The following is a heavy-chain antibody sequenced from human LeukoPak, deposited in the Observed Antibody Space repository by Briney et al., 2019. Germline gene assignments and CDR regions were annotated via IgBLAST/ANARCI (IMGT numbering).Heavy chain of an antibody. CDR3: AKDLGGSSQTQTPYYYYGMDV. V-gene: IGHV3-9*01. J-gene: IGHJ6*02. Sequence: GGSLRLSCAASGFTFDDYAMHWVRQAPGKGLEGVSGISWNSGSIGYADSGKGRFTISRDNAKTSLYLQMNSLRAEDTALYYCAKDLGGSSQTQTPYYYYGMDVWGQGTTVTVSS. CDR1: GFTFDDYA. CDR2: ISWNSGSI. D-gene: IGHD2-15*01.